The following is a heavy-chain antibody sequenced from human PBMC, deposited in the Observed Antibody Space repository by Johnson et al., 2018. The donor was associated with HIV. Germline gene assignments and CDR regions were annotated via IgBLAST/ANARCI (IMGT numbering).Heavy chain of an antibody. V-gene: IGHV3-30-3*02. CDR1: GFTFSSYA. Sequence: VQLVESGGGVVQPGRSLRLSCAASGFTFSSYAMHWVRQAPGKGLEWVAVISYDGSNKYYADSVKGRFTISRDNARNTMFVQMKSLRAEDTAVYYCTKCIWGSSLIDAFDIWGQGTKVTVSS. D-gene: IGHD6-13*01. CDR2: ISYDGSNK. J-gene: IGHJ3*02. CDR3: TKCIWGSSLIDAFDI.